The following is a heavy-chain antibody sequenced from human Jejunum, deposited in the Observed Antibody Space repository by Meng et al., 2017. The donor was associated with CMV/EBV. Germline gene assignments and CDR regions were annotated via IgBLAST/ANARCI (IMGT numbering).Heavy chain of an antibody. V-gene: IGHV1-18*01. Sequence: GYVFNTNGISWVRQASGQGFEWIGWISPYNGNTKVADKFQGRVTLTTDSSTRTVYMDVRSLTSDDTAMYYCARERPGSGYQVTDYWGQGTLVTVSS. CDR2: ISPYNGNT. CDR1: GYVFNTNG. CDR3: ARERPGSGYQVTDY. J-gene: IGHJ4*02. D-gene: IGHD2-2*01.